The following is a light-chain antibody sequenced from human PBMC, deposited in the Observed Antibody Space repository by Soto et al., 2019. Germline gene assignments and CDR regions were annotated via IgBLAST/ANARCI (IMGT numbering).Light chain of an antibody. Sequence: DIQMTQSPSTLSAFVGDRVTITCRASQSGNSWLAWYQQRPGKAPKLLIYDASTFESGVPSMFIRSGSGTESTLTISSLQPDDVATYYCDQYNSHHTLGDGNKVYIK. J-gene: IGKJ4*01. CDR1: QSGNSW. CDR3: DQYNSHHT. V-gene: IGKV1-5*01. CDR2: DAS.